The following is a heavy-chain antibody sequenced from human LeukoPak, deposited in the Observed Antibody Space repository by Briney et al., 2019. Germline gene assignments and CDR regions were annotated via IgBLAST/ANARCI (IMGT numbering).Heavy chain of an antibody. CDR1: GGTFSSYA. CDR3: ASRGGYGGNSEVFDY. Sequence: SVKVSCKASGGTFSSYAISWVRQAPGQGLEWMGGIIPIFGTANYAQKFQGRVTITTDESTSTAYMELSSLKSEDTAVYYCASRGGYGGNSEVFDYWGQGTLVTVSS. J-gene: IGHJ4*02. CDR2: IIPIFGTA. V-gene: IGHV1-69*05. D-gene: IGHD4-23*01.